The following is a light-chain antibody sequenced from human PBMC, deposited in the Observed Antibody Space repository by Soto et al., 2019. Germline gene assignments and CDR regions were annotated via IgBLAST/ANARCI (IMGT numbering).Light chain of an antibody. J-gene: IGLJ1*01. V-gene: IGLV2-14*01. CDR2: ELS. CDR1: STDVGGYNY. Sequence: QSALTQPASVSGSPGQSITISCTGTSTDVGGYNYVSWYQQHPGKAPKLLIYELSNRPSGAANRFSGSKSRNTASLTTSGLHAEDEADYYCSSYTSSSTSVFGTGTKLTVL. CDR3: SSYTSSSTSV.